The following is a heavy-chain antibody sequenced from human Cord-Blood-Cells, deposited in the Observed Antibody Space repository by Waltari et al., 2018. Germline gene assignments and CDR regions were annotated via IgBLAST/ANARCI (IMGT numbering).Heavy chain of an antibody. CDR2: INHSGST. J-gene: IGHJ4*02. V-gene: IGHV4-34*01. CDR1: GGSFSGYY. Sequence: QVQLQQWGAGLLKPSETLSLTCAVYGGSFSGYYWSWIRQPPGKGLEWIGEINHSGSTNCNPALKSRVTISGETAKNQFSVTVSSVTAADTAVYDWARGRNRSGSYGYWGQGTLVTVSS. CDR3: ARGRNRSGSYGY. D-gene: IGHD1-26*01.